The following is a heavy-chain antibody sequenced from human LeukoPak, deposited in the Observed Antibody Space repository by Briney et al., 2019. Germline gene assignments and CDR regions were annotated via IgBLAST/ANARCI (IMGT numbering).Heavy chain of an antibody. D-gene: IGHD6-19*01. CDR3: AREAHSSGWYGGWFDP. V-gene: IGHV1-46*01. Sequence: ASVKVSCKASGYTFTSYYMHWVRQAPGQGLEWMGIINPSGGSTSYAQKFQGRVTMTRDTSISTAYMELSRLRSDDTAVYYCAREAHSSGWYGGWFDPWGQGTLVTVSS. J-gene: IGHJ5*02. CDR2: INPSGGST. CDR1: GYTFTSYY.